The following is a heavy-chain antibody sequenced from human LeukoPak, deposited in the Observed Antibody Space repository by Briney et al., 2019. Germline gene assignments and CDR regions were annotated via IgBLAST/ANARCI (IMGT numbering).Heavy chain of an antibody. CDR3: ARDLSGSYYHFDY. J-gene: IGHJ4*02. Sequence: GGSLRLSCAASGFTFSSYAMSWVRQAPGKGLEWVANIKQDGSEKYYVDSVKGRFTISRDNAKNSLYLQMNSLRAEDTAVYYCARDLSGSYYHFDYWGQGTLVTVSS. CDR1: GFTFSSYA. D-gene: IGHD1-26*01. CDR2: IKQDGSEK. V-gene: IGHV3-7*01.